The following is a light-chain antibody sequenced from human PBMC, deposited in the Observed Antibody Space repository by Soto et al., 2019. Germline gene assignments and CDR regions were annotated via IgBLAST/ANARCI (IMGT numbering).Light chain of an antibody. J-gene: IGLJ2*01. CDR3: QAWDSSTDHVA. Sequence: SSELTQPPSVSVAPGQTARITCEGNNIGHRSVHWYQQRPGQAPVLVVYADSDRPSGIPERFSGSKSENSATLTISTLEAGDESDYYCQAWDSSTDHVAFGGGTQLTVL. CDR2: ADS. CDR1: NIGHRS. V-gene: IGLV3-21*02.